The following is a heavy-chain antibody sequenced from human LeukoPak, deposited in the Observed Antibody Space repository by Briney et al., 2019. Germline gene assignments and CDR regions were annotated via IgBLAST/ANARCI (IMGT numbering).Heavy chain of an antibody. D-gene: IGHD3-9*01. Sequence: SETLSLTCTVSGGSISSSSYYWGWIRQPPGKGLEWIGEINHSGSTNYNPSLKSRVTISVDTSKNQFSLKLSSVTAADTAVYYCAIGDLQYDILTGYCHWGQGTLVTVSS. CDR1: GGSISSSSYY. V-gene: IGHV4-39*07. CDR3: AIGDLQYDILTGYCH. CDR2: INHSGST. J-gene: IGHJ4*02.